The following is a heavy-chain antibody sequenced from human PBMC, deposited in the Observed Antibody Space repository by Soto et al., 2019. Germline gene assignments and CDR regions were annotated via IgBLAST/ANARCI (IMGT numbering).Heavy chain of an antibody. CDR3: AGAARLSHFDF. CDR1: SGSIGSGSW. Sequence: VQLQESGPGLVEPSGTLSLTCTASSGSIGSGSWWSWVRQPPGKGLEWIGELYHTGNTNYNPSPKSRLMVPVDASKNQFSPSLCSVTDAVTAVYYCAGAARLSHFDFWGRGTLVTVSS. J-gene: IGHJ4*02. CDR2: LYHTGNT. D-gene: IGHD6-6*01. V-gene: IGHV4-4*02.